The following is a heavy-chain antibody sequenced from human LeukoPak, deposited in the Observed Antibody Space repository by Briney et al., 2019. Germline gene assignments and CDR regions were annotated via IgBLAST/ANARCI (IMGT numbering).Heavy chain of an antibody. Sequence: GASVKVSCKASGYTFTGYYMHWVRQAPGQGLEWMGWINANSGDTKYAQKFQGRVTMTRDTSISTAYMELSRLRSDGTAMYYCAREISGYSDYWGQGTLVTVSS. D-gene: IGHD3-22*01. CDR1: GYTFTGYY. CDR2: INANSGDT. J-gene: IGHJ4*02. CDR3: AREISGYSDY. V-gene: IGHV1-2*02.